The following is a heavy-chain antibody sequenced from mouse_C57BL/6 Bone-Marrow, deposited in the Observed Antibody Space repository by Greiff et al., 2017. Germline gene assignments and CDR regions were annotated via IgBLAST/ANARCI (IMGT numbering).Heavy chain of an antibody. J-gene: IGHJ2*01. V-gene: IGHV1-81*01. CDR1: GYTFTSYG. CDR2: IYPSSGNT. Sequence: VQLQESGAELARPGASVKLSCKASGYTFTSYGISWVKQRTGQGLEWIGEIYPSSGNTYYNEKFKGKATLTADKSSSAAYMELRSLTSEDSAVYFCARWGGSYYFDYWGQGTTLTVSS. D-gene: IGHD1-1*01. CDR3: ARWGGSYYFDY.